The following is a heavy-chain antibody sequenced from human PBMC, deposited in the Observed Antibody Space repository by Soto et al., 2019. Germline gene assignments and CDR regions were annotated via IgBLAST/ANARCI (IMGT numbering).Heavy chain of an antibody. CDR2: INHSGST. D-gene: IGHD1-1*01. CDR1: GASFSDSY. V-gene: IGHV4-34*01. Sequence: QVRLQQWGAGLLKPSETLSLTCAVYGASFSDSYWNWIRQPPGKGLEWIGEINHSGSTIYNTSLESRVTISVETSRKQFTLKMRSATAADTAVYYCAREVPSRYFDLWGRGTPVTVSS. J-gene: IGHJ2*01. CDR3: AREVPSRYFDL.